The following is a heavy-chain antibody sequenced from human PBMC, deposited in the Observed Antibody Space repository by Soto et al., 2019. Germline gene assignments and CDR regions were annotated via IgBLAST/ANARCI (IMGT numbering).Heavy chain of an antibody. CDR2: IWYDGSNK. J-gene: IGHJ6*02. D-gene: IGHD6-6*01. CDR1: GFTFSSYG. V-gene: IGHV3-33*01. Sequence: GGSLRLSCAASGFTFSSYGMHWVRQAPGKGLEWVAVIWYDGSNKYYADSVKGRFTISRDNSKNTLYLQMNSLRSEDTAVYYCARGAARPGDYYYYYGMDVWGQGTTVTVSS. CDR3: ARGAARPGDYYYYYGMDV.